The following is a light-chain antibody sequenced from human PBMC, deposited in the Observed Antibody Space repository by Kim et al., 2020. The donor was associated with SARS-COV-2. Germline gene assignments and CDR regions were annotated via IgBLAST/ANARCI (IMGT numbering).Light chain of an antibody. J-gene: IGLJ2*01. Sequence: QAVVTQEPSLTVSPGGTVTLTCTSSSGPVTSDYYPNWLQQKPGQAPRALIFSTNIIHSWTPARFSGSLLGGKAALTLSGVQPEDEAYYYCVLYFGGVQVIGGGTQLTVL. V-gene: IGLV7-43*01. CDR2: STN. CDR3: VLYFGGVQV. CDR1: SGPVTSDYY.